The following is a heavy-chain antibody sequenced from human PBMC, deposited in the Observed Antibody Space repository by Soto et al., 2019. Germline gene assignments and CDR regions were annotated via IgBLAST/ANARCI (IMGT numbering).Heavy chain of an antibody. Sequence: ASVKVSCKASGYTFTGYYMHWVRQAPGQGLEWMGWINPNSGGTNYAQKFQGRVTMTRDTSISTAYMELSRLRSDDTAVYYCARDYITRTTHLYYYYYGMDAWGQGTKVTVSS. J-gene: IGHJ6*02. V-gene: IGHV1-2*02. CDR1: GYTFTGYY. CDR2: INPNSGGT. CDR3: ARDYITRTTHLYYYYYGMDA. D-gene: IGHD1-7*01.